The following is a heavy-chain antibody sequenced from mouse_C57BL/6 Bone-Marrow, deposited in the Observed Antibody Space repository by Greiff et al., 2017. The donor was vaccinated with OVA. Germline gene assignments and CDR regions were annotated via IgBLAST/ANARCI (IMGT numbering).Heavy chain of an antibody. CDR3: ARHEAPLNDYDGDYAMDY. D-gene: IGHD2-4*01. CDR2: FYPGSGSI. J-gene: IGHJ4*01. V-gene: IGHV1-62-2*01. Sequence: QVQLQQSGAELVKPGASVKLSCKASGYTFTEYTIHWVKQRSGQGLEWIGWFYPGSGSIKYNEKFKDKATLTADKSSSTVYMELSRLTSEDSAVYFCARHEAPLNDYDGDYAMDYWGQGTSVTVSS. CDR1: GYTFTEYT.